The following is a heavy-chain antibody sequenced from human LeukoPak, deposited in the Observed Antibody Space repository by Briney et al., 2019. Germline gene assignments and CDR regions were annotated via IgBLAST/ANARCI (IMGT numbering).Heavy chain of an antibody. J-gene: IGHJ4*02. Sequence: SGGSLSLSCAASGFTFDDYAMHWVRQAPGKGLEWVSGISWNSGSIGYADSVKGRFTISRDNAKNSLYLQMNSLRAEDTALYYCAKDIGGYSNTFDYWGQGTLVTVSS. D-gene: IGHD5-12*01. V-gene: IGHV3-9*01. CDR1: GFTFDDYA. CDR2: ISWNSGSI. CDR3: AKDIGGYSNTFDY.